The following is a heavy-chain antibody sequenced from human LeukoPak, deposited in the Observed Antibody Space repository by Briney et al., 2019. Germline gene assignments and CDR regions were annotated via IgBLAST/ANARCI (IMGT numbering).Heavy chain of an antibody. D-gene: IGHD3-22*01. J-gene: IGHJ4*02. Sequence: PSETLSLTCTVSGGSISSHNWNWIRQPPGKGLERIGDIYNSGSPNYNPSLKSRVTISVDTSKNQFSLKLSSVTAADTAEYYCARVDSSGYYTFFDYWGQGTLVTVSS. CDR1: GGSISSHN. V-gene: IGHV4-59*11. CDR3: ARVDSSGYYTFFDY. CDR2: IYNSGSP.